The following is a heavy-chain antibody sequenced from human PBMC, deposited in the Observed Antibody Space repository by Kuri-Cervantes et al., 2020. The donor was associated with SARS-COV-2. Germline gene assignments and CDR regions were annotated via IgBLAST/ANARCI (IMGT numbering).Heavy chain of an antibody. D-gene: IGHD3-3*01. CDR1: GFTFSGHW. CDR2: INPDGSYT. J-gene: IGHJ4*02. CDR3: AKSRRGVEWLTHDY. Sequence: GESLKISCAASGFTFSGHWIHWVRQAPGKGLVWVSRINPDGSYTNNADSVKGRFTLSRDNSKNTLYLQMNSLRAEDTAVYYCAKSRRGVEWLTHDYWGQGTLVTVSS. V-gene: IGHV3-74*01.